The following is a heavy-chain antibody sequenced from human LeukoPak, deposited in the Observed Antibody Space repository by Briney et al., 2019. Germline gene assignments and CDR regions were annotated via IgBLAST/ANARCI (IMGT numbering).Heavy chain of an antibody. CDR2: IYHSGST. J-gene: IGHJ4*02. V-gene: IGHV4-38-2*02. CDR3: ARGDPSDFWSGSLYYFDY. CDR1: GYSISSGYY. Sequence: SETLSLTCTVSGYSISSGYYWGWIRQPPGKGLERIGSIYHSGSTYYNPSLKSRVTISVDTSKNQFSLKLSSVTAADTAVYYCARGDPSDFWSGSLYYFDYWGQGTLVTVSS. D-gene: IGHD3-3*01.